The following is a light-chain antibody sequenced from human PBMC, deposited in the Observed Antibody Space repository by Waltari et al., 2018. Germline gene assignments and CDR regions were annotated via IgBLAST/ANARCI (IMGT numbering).Light chain of an antibody. CDR1: SGHKINV. Sequence: LVLTQSTSASTSLGDSVKLTCNLSSGHKINVIARITQRPRKGPRYLMKVNRDGSHSKGDEIPVRFSGSSSGAERYLTISSLQSEDEGDYDCQTGGHGTWVFGGGTKLTVL. J-gene: IGLJ3*02. CDR2: VNRDGSH. V-gene: IGLV4-69*01. CDR3: QTGGHGTWV.